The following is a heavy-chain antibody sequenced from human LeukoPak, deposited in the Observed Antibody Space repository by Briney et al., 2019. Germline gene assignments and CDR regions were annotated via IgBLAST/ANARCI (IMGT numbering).Heavy chain of an antibody. CDR2: INPNSGGT. Sequence: ASVKVSCKASGYTFTGYYMHWVRQAPGQGLEWMGWINPNSGGTNNAQKFQGRVTMTRDTSISTANMELSRLRSEDTAVYYCARSYYDFWSGYTPLYYYYMDVWGKGTTVTVSS. V-gene: IGHV1-2*02. CDR3: ARSYYDFWSGYTPLYYYYMDV. D-gene: IGHD3-3*01. J-gene: IGHJ6*03. CDR1: GYTFTGYY.